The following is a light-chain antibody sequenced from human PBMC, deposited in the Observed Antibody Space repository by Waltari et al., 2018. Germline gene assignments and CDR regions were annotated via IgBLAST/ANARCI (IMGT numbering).Light chain of an antibody. CDR3: SQYNDWPYT. J-gene: IGKJ2*01. CDR2: GVS. Sequence: EVVLTQSPATLSLSPGDRATLSCRASQSFTRKLSWYQKKPGQVPRLLIYGVSTRATGIPARFSGSGSGTEFTLTISSLQSEDSAVYYCSQYNDWPYTFGQGTKLELQ. V-gene: IGKV3-15*01. CDR1: QSFTRK.